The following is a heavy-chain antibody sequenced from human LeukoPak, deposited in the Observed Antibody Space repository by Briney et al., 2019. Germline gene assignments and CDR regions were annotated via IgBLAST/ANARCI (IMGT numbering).Heavy chain of an antibody. Sequence: PSETLSLTCTVSGGSNSSGGYYWSWIRQHPGKGLEWIGYIYYSGSTYYNPSLKSRVTISVDTSKNQFSPKLSSVTAADTAVYYCARDIGAYCGGDCYSPSGAFDIWGQGTMVTVSS. V-gene: IGHV4-31*03. CDR3: ARDIGAYCGGDCYSPSGAFDI. CDR2: IYYSGST. J-gene: IGHJ3*02. CDR1: GGSNSSGGYY. D-gene: IGHD2-21*02.